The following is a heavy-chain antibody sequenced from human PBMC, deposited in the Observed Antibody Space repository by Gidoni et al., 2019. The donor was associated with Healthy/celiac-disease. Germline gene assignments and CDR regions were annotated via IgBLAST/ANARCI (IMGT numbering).Heavy chain of an antibody. D-gene: IGHD2-2*01. CDR3: AKDLPGCSSTSCLGVYYYYGMDV. CDR1: GFTVRSYS. J-gene: IGHJ6*02. CDR2: ISGSGGST. Sequence: EVQLVESGGGLVQPGGSLRLSCAASGFTVRSYSMTLVHQAPGKGLEWVSAISGSGGSTYYADSVKGRFTISRDNSKNTLYLQMNSLRAEDTAVYYCAKDLPGCSSTSCLGVYYYYGMDVWGQGTTVTVSS. V-gene: IGHV3-23*04.